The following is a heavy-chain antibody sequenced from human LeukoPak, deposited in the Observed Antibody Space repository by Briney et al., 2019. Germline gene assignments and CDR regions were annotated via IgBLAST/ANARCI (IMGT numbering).Heavy chain of an antibody. CDR2: IYYSGST. J-gene: IGHJ4*02. D-gene: IGHD2-21*02. Sequence: SETLSLTCTVSGGSISSYYWSWIRQPPGKGLEWIGYIYYSGSTNYNPSLKSRVTISVDTSKNQFSLKLGSVAAADTAVYYCARRTASSTYYFDYWGQGTLVTVSS. CDR3: ARRTASSTYYFDY. CDR1: GGSISSYY. V-gene: IGHV4-59*08.